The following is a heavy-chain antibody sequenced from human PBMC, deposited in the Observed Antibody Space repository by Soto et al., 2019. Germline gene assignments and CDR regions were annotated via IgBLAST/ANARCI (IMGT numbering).Heavy chain of an antibody. J-gene: IGHJ4*02. Sequence: EVQLVESGGGLVQPGGSLRLSFAASGFTFSSYTMNWVRQAPGKGLEWVSYISSSSSTIYYADSVKGRFTISRDNAKNSLYLQMNRLRDEDTAVYYCAREGGIAVAGTSGDYWGQGTLVTVSS. CDR1: GFTFSSYT. V-gene: IGHV3-48*02. CDR2: ISSSSSTI. CDR3: AREGGIAVAGTSGDY. D-gene: IGHD6-19*01.